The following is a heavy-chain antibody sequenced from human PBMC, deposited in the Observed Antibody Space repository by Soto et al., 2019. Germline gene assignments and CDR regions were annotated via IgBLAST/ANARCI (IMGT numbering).Heavy chain of an antibody. D-gene: IGHD2-2*01. CDR3: ACGFVFFSSPTCYQYYFYYGMDV. CDR1: GGSISSSNW. CDR2: IYHSGST. Sequence: SETLSLTCAVSGGSISSSNWWSWVRQPPGKGLEWIGEIYHSGSTNYNPSLKSRVTISVDTSKNQFSLKLSSVTAADTAVYYCACGFVFFSSPTCYQYYFYYGMDVWGQGTTVTVSS. J-gene: IGHJ6*02. V-gene: IGHV4-4*02.